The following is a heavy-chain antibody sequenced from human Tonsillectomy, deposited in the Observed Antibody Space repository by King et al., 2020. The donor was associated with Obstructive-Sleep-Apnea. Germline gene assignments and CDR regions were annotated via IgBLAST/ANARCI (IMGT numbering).Heavy chain of an antibody. CDR3: AKDRRTYYYDSSGDRRLNWFDP. Sequence: VQLVESGGGLVQPGGSLRLSCAASGFTFSSYAMSWVRQAPGKGLEWVSAISGSGGSTYYADSVKGRFTISRDNSKNTLYLQMNSLRAEDTAVYYCAKDRRTYYYDSSGDRRLNWFDPWGQGTLVTVSS. J-gene: IGHJ5*02. CDR2: ISGSGGST. CDR1: GFTFSSYA. V-gene: IGHV3-23*04. D-gene: IGHD3-22*01.